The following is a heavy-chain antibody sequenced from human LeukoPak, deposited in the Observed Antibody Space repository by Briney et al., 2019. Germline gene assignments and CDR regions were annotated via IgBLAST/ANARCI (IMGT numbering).Heavy chain of an antibody. D-gene: IGHD3-9*01. CDR3: ARSLLRYFDWLPYYFDY. J-gene: IGHJ4*02. Sequence: PSETLSINCTVSGGSISSGDYYWSWIRQPPGKGLEWIGNIYYSGSTYYNPSLKSRVTISVDTSKNQFSLKLSSVTAADTAVYYCARSLLRYFDWLPYYFDYWGQGTLVTVSS. CDR2: IYYSGST. CDR1: GGSISSGDYY. V-gene: IGHV4-30-4*01.